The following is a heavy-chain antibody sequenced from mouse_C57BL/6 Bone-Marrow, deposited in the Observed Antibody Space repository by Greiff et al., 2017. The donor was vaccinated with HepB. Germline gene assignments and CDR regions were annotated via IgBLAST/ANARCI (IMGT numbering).Heavy chain of an antibody. CDR3: ARARGSSYAWFAY. J-gene: IGHJ3*01. CDR2: IDPSDSET. CDR1: GYTFTSYW. V-gene: IGHV1-52*01. D-gene: IGHD1-1*01. Sequence: QVQLQQPGAELVRPGSSVKLSCKASGYTFTSYWMHWVKQRPIQGLEWIGNIDPSDSETHYNQKFKDKATLTVDKSSSTAYMQLSSLTSEDSAVYYGARARGSSYAWFAYWGQGTLVTVSA.